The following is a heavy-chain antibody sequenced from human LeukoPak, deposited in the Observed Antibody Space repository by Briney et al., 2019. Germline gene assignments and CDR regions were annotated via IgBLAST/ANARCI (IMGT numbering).Heavy chain of an antibody. V-gene: IGHV3-23*01. Sequence: PGGSLRLSCAASGFTFSSYAMSWVRQAPGEGLEWVSAISGSGGSTYYADSVKGRFTISRDNSKNTLYLQMNSLRAEDTAVYYCAKESRYCSSTSCSKNYYYYGMDVWGQGTTVTVSS. CDR1: GFTFSSYA. CDR3: AKESRYCSSTSCSKNYYYYGMDV. CDR2: ISGSGGST. D-gene: IGHD2-2*01. J-gene: IGHJ6*02.